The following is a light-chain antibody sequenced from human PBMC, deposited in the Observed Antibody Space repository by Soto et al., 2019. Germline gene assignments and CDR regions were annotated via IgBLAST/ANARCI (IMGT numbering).Light chain of an antibody. CDR1: QRVSNW. V-gene: IGKV1-5*01. J-gene: IGKJ1*01. CDR3: QQYNTYSA. CDR2: DAS. Sequence: DIQMTQSPSALSAAVGDRVTITCRASQRVSNWLAWYQQKRGQAPELLIYDASSLKSGVPSRFSGSGSGTEFTLTISSLQPDDFATYYCQQYNTYSAFGQGTKVEIK.